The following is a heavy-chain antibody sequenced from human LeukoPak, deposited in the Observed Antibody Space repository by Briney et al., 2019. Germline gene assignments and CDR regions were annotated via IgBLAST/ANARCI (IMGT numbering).Heavy chain of an antibody. J-gene: IGHJ6*04. CDR2: TRNKANSYTT. Sequence: PGGSLRLSCAASGFTFSSYGMHWVRQAPGKGLEWVGRTRNKANSYTTEYAASVKGRFTILRDDSKDSPYLQMNSLKVEDTAVYFCARVARGRTVTTDYYGMDVWGRGTTVTVSS. V-gene: IGHV3-72*01. D-gene: IGHD4-17*01. CDR1: GFTFSSYG. CDR3: ARVARGRTVTTDYYGMDV.